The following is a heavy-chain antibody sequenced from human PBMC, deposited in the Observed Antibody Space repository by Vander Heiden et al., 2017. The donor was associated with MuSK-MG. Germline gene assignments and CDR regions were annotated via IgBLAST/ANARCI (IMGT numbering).Heavy chain of an antibody. D-gene: IGHD3-3*01. Sequence: QVQLVESGGGVVQPGRSLRLSCAASGFTFSSYAMHWVRQAPGKGLEWVAVISYDGSNKYYADSVKGRFTISRDNSKNTLYLQMNSLRAEDTAVYYCAREPCCDFWSGYRNPFDYWGQGTLVTVSS. V-gene: IGHV3-30*01. CDR1: GFTFSSYA. J-gene: IGHJ4*02. CDR3: AREPCCDFWSGYRNPFDY. CDR2: ISYDGSNK.